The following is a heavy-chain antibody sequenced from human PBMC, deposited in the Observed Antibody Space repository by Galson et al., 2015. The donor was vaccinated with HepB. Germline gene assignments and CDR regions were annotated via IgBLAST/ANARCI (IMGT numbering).Heavy chain of an antibody. CDR1: GFTFDDYA. J-gene: IGHJ3*02. D-gene: IGHD3-22*01. Sequence: SLRLSCAASGFTFDDYAMSWFRQAPGKGLEWVGFIRSKAYGGTTEYAASVKGRFTISRDDSKSIAYLQMNSLKTEDTAVYYCTGLYDSSGYFDDAFDIWGQGTMVTVSS. CDR3: TGLYDSSGYFDDAFDI. V-gene: IGHV3-49*03. CDR2: IRSKAYGGTT.